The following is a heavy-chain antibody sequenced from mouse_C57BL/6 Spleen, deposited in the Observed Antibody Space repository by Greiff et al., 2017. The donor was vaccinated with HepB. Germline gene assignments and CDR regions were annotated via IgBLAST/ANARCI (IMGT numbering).Heavy chain of an antibody. Sequence: QVQLQQPGAELVMPGASVKLSCKASGYTFTSYWMHWVKQRPGQGLEWIGEIDPSDSYTNYNQKFKGKSTLTVDKSSSTAYMQLSSLTSEDSAVYYWARPSNYGYFDVWGTGTTVTVSS. J-gene: IGHJ1*03. CDR3: ARPSNYGYFDV. V-gene: IGHV1-69*01. CDR1: GYTFTSYW. CDR2: IDPSDSYT. D-gene: IGHD2-5*01.